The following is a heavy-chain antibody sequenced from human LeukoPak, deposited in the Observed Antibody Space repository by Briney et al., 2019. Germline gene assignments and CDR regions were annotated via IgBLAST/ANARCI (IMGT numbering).Heavy chain of an antibody. Sequence: SVKVSCKASGGTFGSYAISWVRQAPGQGLEWMGGIIPIFGTANYAQKFQGRVTITADESTSTAYMELSSLRSEDTAVYYCARDAPRYGSSWYRAFDIWGQGTMVTVSS. CDR3: ARDAPRYGSSWYRAFDI. CDR2: IIPIFGTA. CDR1: GGTFGSYA. J-gene: IGHJ3*02. D-gene: IGHD6-13*01. V-gene: IGHV1-69*13.